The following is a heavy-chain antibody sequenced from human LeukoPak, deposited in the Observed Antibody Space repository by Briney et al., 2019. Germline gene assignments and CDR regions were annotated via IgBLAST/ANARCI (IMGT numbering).Heavy chain of an antibody. CDR2: FDPEDGET. CDR1: GYTLTELS. D-gene: IGHD5-12*01. J-gene: IGHJ5*02. V-gene: IGHV1-24*01. CDR3: ATLLPRGYSGYDWANWFDP. Sequence: ASVKVSCKVSGYTLTELSMHWVRQAPGKGLEWMGGFDPEDGETIYAQKFQGSVTMTEDTSTDTAYMELSSLRSEDTAVYYCATLLPRGYSGYDWANWFDPWGQGTLVTVSS.